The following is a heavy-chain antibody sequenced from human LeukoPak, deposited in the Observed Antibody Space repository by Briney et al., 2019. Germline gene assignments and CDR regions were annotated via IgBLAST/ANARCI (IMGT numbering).Heavy chain of an antibody. Sequence: GGSLRLSCAPSGFTFSSYGMHWVRQAPGTGLERVAFIRYDGSNKYYADSVKGRFTISRDKSKNTLYLQMNSLRPEDTAVYYCAKDRASGDYVDYWGQGTLVTVSS. CDR2: IRYDGSNK. CDR1: GFTFSSYG. V-gene: IGHV3-30*02. CDR3: AKDRASGDYVDY. D-gene: IGHD2-21*01. J-gene: IGHJ4*02.